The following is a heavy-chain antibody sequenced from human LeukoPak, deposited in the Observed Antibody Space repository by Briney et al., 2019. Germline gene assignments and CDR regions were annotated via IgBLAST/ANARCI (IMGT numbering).Heavy chain of an antibody. CDR3: VRDNRGWAFDI. CDR1: GFTFSTYN. CDR2: IEDNGVRT. D-gene: IGHD6-19*01. J-gene: IGHJ3*02. Sequence: GGSLRLSCAASGFTFSTYNMHWVRQAPGKGLEYVSTIEDNGVRTYYANSVKGRFTISRDKSKSTLYLQMDSLRAEDMAVYFCVRDNRGWAFDIWGQGTLVTVSP. V-gene: IGHV3-64*01.